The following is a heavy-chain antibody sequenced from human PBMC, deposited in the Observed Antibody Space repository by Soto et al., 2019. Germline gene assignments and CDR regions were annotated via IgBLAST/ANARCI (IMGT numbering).Heavy chain of an antibody. J-gene: IGHJ4*02. V-gene: IGHV2-5*02. CDR3: AHIRSGSYNGYFDY. Sequence: QITLKESGPPLVKPTQTLTLTCSFSGFSLTTGGVGVGWIRQPPGKALEWLALIYWDDDRRYSPSLKSRLTITKDTSKNQAVLTMTNMDPVDTATYYCAHIRSGSYNGYFDYWGQGTLVTASS. CDR1: GFSLTTGGVG. CDR2: IYWDDDR. D-gene: IGHD1-26*01.